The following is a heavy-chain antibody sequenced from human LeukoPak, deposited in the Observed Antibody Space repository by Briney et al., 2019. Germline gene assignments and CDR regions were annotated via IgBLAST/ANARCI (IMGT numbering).Heavy chain of an antibody. CDR2: IYSGGST. Sequence: GGSLRLSCAVSGFNVSSNYLNWVRQAPGKGPEWVSVIYSGGSTYYADSVKGRFTISRDNSKNTLYLQMNSLRAEDTAVYHCARVDSRTAQFNYWGQGTLVTVSS. D-gene: IGHD6-13*01. CDR3: ARVDSRTAQFNY. V-gene: IGHV3-66*01. J-gene: IGHJ4*02. CDR1: GFNVSSNY.